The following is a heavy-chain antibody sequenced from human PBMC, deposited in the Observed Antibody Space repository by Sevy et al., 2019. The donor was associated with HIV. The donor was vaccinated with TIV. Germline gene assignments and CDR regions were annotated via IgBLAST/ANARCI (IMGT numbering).Heavy chain of an antibody. J-gene: IGHJ4*02. Sequence: GGSLRLSCAASGFTLSSYWMSWVRQAPGKGLEWVANIKQDGSEKYYVNSVKGRFTISRDNAKNSLYLQMNSLRAEDTAVYYCARASPGIAAAGPFDYWGQGTLVTVSS. V-gene: IGHV3-7*01. CDR1: GFTLSSYW. CDR2: IKQDGSEK. CDR3: ARASPGIAAAGPFDY. D-gene: IGHD6-13*01.